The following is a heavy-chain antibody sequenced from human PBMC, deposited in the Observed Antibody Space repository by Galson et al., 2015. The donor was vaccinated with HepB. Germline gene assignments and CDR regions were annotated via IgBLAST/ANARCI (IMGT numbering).Heavy chain of an antibody. Sequence: SETLSLTCTVYGGSFSLYSWSWIRQPPGRGLEWIAEIDHNGTTNYNASLKSRVTISLDTSKNHFSLKLNSVIAADTAVYYCTRGRDYIWGTNRLGAFDIWGQGTMVSVSS. CDR1: GGSFSLYS. CDR3: TRGRDYIWGTNRLGAFDI. D-gene: IGHD3-16*01. CDR2: IDHNGTT. V-gene: IGHV4-34*01. J-gene: IGHJ3*02.